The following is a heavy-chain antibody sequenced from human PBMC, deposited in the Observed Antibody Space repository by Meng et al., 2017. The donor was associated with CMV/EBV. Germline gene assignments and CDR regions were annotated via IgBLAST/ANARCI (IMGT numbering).Heavy chain of an antibody. J-gene: IGHJ5*02. CDR2: INHSGST. CDR3: ARGVGYCSSTSCYPRFDP. CDR1: SFGGYY. Sequence: SFGGYYWSWIRQPPGKGLEWIGEINHSGSTNYNPSLKSRVTISVDTSKNQFSLKLSSVTAADTAVYYCARGVGYCSSTSCYPRFDPWGQGTLVTVSS. V-gene: IGHV4-34*01. D-gene: IGHD2-2*01.